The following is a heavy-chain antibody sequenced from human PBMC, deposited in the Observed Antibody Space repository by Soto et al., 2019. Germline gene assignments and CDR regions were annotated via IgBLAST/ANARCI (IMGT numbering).Heavy chain of an antibody. D-gene: IGHD4-17*01. CDR1: GYTFTSYS. CDR3: ARDGVAVTTGISGY. V-gene: IGHV1-18*01. J-gene: IGHJ4*02. Sequence: QVQLVQSGAEVKKPGASVKVSCKASGYTFTSYSISWVRQAPGQGLEWMGWISAYNGNTKYAQKFQGRVTMTTDTPTITAYMELRSLRSDRTAVYYCARDGVAVTTGISGYWGQGTLVTVSS. CDR2: ISAYNGNT.